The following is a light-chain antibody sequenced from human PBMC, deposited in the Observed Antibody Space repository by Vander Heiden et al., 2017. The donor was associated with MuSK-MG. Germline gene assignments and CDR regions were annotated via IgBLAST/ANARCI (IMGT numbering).Light chain of an antibody. CDR3: QQRSNWPRT. CDR1: QSISRY. CDR2: DAS. V-gene: IGKV3-11*01. J-gene: IGKJ2*01. Sequence: EIVLTQSPATLSLSPGDRATLSCRASQSISRYLAWYQQKPGQAPRLLIYDASNRATDIPARFSGSGSGTDFTLTISSLAPEDFAVYYCQQRSNWPRTFGQGTKLEIK.